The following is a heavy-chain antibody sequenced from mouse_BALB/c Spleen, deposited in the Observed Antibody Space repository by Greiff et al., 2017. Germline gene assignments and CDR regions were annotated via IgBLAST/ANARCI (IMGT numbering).Heavy chain of an antibody. V-gene: IGHV1-5*01. Sequence: VQLQQSGTVLARPGASVKMSCKASGYTFTSYWMHWVKQRPGQGLEWIGAIYPGNSDTSYNQKFKGKAKLTAVTSTSTAYMELSSLTNEDSAVYYCTRGETYYRYDWFAYWGQGTLVTVSA. J-gene: IGHJ3*01. CDR2: IYPGNSDT. CDR1: GYTFTSYW. CDR3: TRGETYYRYDWFAY. D-gene: IGHD2-14*01.